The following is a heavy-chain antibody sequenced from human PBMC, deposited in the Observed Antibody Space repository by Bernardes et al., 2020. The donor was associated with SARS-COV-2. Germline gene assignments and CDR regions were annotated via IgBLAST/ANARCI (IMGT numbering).Heavy chain of an antibody. J-gene: IGHJ4*02. Sequence: GGSLRLSCAASGFTVSSTYMSWVRQAPGPGLEWVSLISDAGPTYYADSVRGRFTISRDNSRNTVYLQMNSLRVADTAVYHCTKDPGYGLGVSYEDYWGQGTLVTVSS. V-gene: IGHV3-66*01. CDR3: TKDPGYGLGVSYEDY. D-gene: IGHD3-10*01. CDR2: ISDAGPT. CDR1: GFTVSSTY.